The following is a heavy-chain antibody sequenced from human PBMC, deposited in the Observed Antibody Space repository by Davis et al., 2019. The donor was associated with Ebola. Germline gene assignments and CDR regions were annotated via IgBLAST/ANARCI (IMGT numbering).Heavy chain of an antibody. V-gene: IGHV6-1*01. Sequence: MPSDPLSPPFPILGDSVSSNTAAWNWIRQSPSRGIEWLGTTNYRSTWYVDYAVSVKGRMTITSDTSKNQFSLQLTSVTPEDTAAYYCARDPPYDQGYDYWGQGILVTVSS. CDR2: TNYRSTWYV. J-gene: IGHJ4*02. CDR1: GDSVSSNTAA. D-gene: IGHD3-22*01. CDR3: ARDPPYDQGYDY.